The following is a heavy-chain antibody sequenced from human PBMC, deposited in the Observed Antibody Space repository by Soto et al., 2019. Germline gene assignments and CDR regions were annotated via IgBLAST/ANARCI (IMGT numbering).Heavy chain of an antibody. CDR2: ISSSSSYI. J-gene: IGHJ4*02. D-gene: IGHD6-6*01. CDR3: ARDLYSSSARYFDY. Sequence: EVQLVESGGGLVKPGGSLRLSCAASGFTFSGYSMNWVRHAPGKGLEWVSSISSSSSYIYYADSVKGRFTISRDNAKNSMYLQMNSLRAEDTALYYCARDLYSSSARYFDYWVQGTLVTVSS. V-gene: IGHV3-21*01. CDR1: GFTFSGYS.